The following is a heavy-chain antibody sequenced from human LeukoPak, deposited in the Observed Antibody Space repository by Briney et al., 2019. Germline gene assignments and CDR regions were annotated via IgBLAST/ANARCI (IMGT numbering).Heavy chain of an antibody. Sequence: SETLSLTCTVSGDSISSYHWRLIRQPAGKGLEWIGRIYTSRSTNYNPSLKSRVTMSVDTSKNQFSLKLSSVTAADTAVYYCAIGPRVSTQIAATGILDYWGQGTLVTVSS. CDR1: GDSISSYH. CDR3: AIGPRVSTQIAATGILDY. J-gene: IGHJ4*02. CDR2: IYTSRST. D-gene: IGHD6-13*01. V-gene: IGHV4-4*07.